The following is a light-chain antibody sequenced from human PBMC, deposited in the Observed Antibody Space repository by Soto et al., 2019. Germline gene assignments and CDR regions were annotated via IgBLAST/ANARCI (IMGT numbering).Light chain of an antibody. J-gene: IGLJ2*01. V-gene: IGLV2-11*01. Sequence: QSALTQPRSVSGSPGQSVTISCTGTSSDVGGYNYVSWYQQHPGKAPKVMIYDVSKRPSGVPDRISGSKSGNTASLTISGLQAEDEAAYYCCSYAGSYTLVFGGGTKLTVL. CDR3: CSYAGSYTLV. CDR1: SSDVGGYNY. CDR2: DVS.